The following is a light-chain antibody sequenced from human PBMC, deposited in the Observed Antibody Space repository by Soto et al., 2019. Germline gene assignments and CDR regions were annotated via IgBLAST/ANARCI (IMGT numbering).Light chain of an antibody. Sequence: IQMTQSPSSLSASVGDGVTLTCRASHTIATYLNWYQQKPGQVPEVLIYGASRLHVGVPSRFTGSGYGTDFTLTIHTLQPEDVAIYYCQQFYYYPHTFGQGTKLEVK. V-gene: IGKV1-39*01. CDR2: GAS. CDR3: QQFYYYPHT. CDR1: HTIATY. J-gene: IGKJ2*01.